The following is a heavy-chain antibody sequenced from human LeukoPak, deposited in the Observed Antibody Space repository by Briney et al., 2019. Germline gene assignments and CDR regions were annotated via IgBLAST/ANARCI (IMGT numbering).Heavy chain of an antibody. CDR2: IDPSDSYT. CDR1: GYSFTSYW. J-gene: IGHJ4*02. CDR3: GRHKDVVLTAW. Sequence: SLKISCKGSGYSFTSYWISWVRQLPGKGLEWMGRIDPSDSYTNYSPSFQGHVTISADKSISTAYLQWSSLKASDTAMHYCGRHKDVVLTAWWGQGTLVTVSS. V-gene: IGHV5-10-1*01. D-gene: IGHD2-21*02.